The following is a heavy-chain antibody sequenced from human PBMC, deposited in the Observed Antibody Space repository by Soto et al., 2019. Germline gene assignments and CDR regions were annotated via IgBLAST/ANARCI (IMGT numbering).Heavy chain of an antibody. CDR2: ISVYNGDT. CDR3: ARDRRDSVADRRSFDV. J-gene: IGHJ3*01. V-gene: IGHV1-18*01. Sequence: ASVKVSCKASGYSFTTYGISWVRQAPGQGLEYMGWISVYNGDTNYAQKLQGRITMTTDTSTSTAYMELRSLRSDDTAIYYCARDRRDSVADRRSFDVWGQGTMVTVSS. CDR1: GYSFTTYG. D-gene: IGHD1-26*01.